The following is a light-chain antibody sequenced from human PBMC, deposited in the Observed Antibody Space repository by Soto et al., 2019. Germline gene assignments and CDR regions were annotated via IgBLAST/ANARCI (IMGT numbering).Light chain of an antibody. CDR2: EVT. V-gene: IGLV2-8*02. J-gene: IGLJ3*02. CDR1: SSDVGGYNY. Sequence: QRVLTRPASGTRFDVQSVRITCTGTSSDVGGYNYVSWYQQYPGRAPKLMIYEVTKRPSGVPDRFSGSKSGNTASLTVSGLQAEDEADYYCSSYAASNNFYFVFGGGTQLTVL. CDR3: SSYAASNNFYFV.